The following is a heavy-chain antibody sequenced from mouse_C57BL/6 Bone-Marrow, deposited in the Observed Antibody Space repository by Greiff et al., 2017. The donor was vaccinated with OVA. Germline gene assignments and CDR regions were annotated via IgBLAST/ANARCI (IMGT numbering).Heavy chain of an antibody. D-gene: IGHD4-1*01. Sequence: VQLKESGGGLVKPGGSLKLSCAASGFTFSSYAMSWVRQTPEKRLEWVATISDGGSYTYYPDNVKGRFTISRDNAKNNLYLQMSHLKSEDTAMYYGARDVLTFAYWGQGTLVTVSA. V-gene: IGHV5-4*01. CDR1: GFTFSSYA. J-gene: IGHJ3*01. CDR3: ARDVLTFAY. CDR2: ISDGGSYT.